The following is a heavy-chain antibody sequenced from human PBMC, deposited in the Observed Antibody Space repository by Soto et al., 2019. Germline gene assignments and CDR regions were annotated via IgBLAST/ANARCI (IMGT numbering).Heavy chain of an antibody. V-gene: IGHV4-39*01. Sequence: SETLSLTCTVSGGSISSSSYYWGGIRQPPGKGREWIGSIYYSGSTYYNPSLKSRVTISVDTAKNQFSLKLTSVTAADTAVYYCASHAVHSSGFTDYWGQGTLVTVSS. J-gene: IGHJ4*02. CDR1: GGSISSSSYY. CDR2: IYYSGST. CDR3: ASHAVHSSGFTDY. D-gene: IGHD6-19*01.